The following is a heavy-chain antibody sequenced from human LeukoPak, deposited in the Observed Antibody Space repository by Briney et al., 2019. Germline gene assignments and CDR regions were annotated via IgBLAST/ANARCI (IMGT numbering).Heavy chain of an antibody. CDR1: GGSISSYY. CDR3: AGYAGAYYYDSSGLFDY. D-gene: IGHD3-22*01. CDR2: IYYSGST. Sequence: PSETLSLTCTVSGGSISSYYWSWIRQPPGKGLEWIGYIYYSGSTNYNPSLKSRVTISVDTSKNQFSLKLSSVTAAATAVYYCAGYAGAYYYDSSGLFDYWGQGTLVTVSS. J-gene: IGHJ4*02. V-gene: IGHV4-59*01.